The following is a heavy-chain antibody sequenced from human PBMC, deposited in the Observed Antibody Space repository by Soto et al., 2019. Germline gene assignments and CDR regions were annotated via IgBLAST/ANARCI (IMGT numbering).Heavy chain of an antibody. J-gene: IGHJ6*02. CDR2: ISSSGSTI. CDR3: AREYSVVGGYYYYYYGMDV. D-gene: IGHD6-19*01. CDR1: GFTFSSYE. Sequence: GGSLRLSCAASGFTFSSYEMNWVRQAPGKGLEWVSYISSSGSTIYYADSVKGRFTISRDNAKNSLYLQMNSLRAEDTAVYYCAREYSVVGGYYYYYYGMDVWGQGTTVTVSS. V-gene: IGHV3-48*03.